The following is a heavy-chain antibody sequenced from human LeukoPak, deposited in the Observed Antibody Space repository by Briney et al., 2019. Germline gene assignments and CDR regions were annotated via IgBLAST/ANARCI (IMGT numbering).Heavy chain of an antibody. D-gene: IGHD3-22*01. V-gene: IGHV1-46*01. J-gene: IGHJ3*02. Sequence: ASVKVSCKASGYTFTSYYMHWVRQAPGQGLEWMGIINPSGGSTSYAQKFQGRVTMTRDTSTSTVYMELSSLRSEDTAVYYCAREYGPPHYYDSSGYYPDAFDIWGQGTMVTVSS. CDR1: GYTFTSYY. CDR2: INPSGGST. CDR3: AREYGPPHYYDSSGYYPDAFDI.